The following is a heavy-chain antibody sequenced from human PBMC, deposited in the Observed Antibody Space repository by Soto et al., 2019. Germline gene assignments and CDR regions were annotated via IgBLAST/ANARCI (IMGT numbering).Heavy chain of an antibody. D-gene: IGHD5-12*01. J-gene: IGHJ4*02. Sequence: PGGSLRLSCAASGFTVSSNYMSWVRQAPGKGLEGVSVLYSGGSTDYADSVKGRFTISRDNSKNMVYLQMNSLRAEDTAVYYCRVGRGGSFDYWGQGTLVTVSS. CDR3: RVGRGGSFDY. CDR1: GFTVSSNY. V-gene: IGHV3-53*01. CDR2: LYSGGST.